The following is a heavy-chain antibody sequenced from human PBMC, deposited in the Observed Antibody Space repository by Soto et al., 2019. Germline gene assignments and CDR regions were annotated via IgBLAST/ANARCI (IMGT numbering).Heavy chain of an antibody. CDR1: GFTFSSYA. V-gene: IGHV3-23*01. J-gene: IGHJ6*02. Sequence: GGSLRLSCAASGFTFSSYAMSWVRQAPGKGLEWVSAISGSGGSTYYADSVKGRFTISRDNSKNTLYLQMNSLRAEDTAVYYCAKAGGSGSYPSYYGMDVWGQGTTVTVSS. D-gene: IGHD3-10*01. CDR2: ISGSGGST. CDR3: AKAGGSGSYPSYYGMDV.